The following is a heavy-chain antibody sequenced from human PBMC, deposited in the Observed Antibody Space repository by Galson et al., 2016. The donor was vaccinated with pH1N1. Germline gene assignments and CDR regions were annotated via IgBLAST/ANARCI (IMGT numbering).Heavy chain of an antibody. CDR2: FHTSGST. D-gene: IGHD3-22*01. V-gene: IGHV4-61*02. CDR1: GVSVNSPTYY. CDR3: AREADSSDSTGYYYKTFDY. Sequence: TLSLTCTVSGVSVNSPTYYWSWIRQPAGKGLEWIGRFHTSGSTYYKPSLNSRVTISLDASNSQFSLKLTSVTAADTAVYYCAREADSSDSTGYYYKTFDYWGQGILVTVSS. J-gene: IGHJ4*02.